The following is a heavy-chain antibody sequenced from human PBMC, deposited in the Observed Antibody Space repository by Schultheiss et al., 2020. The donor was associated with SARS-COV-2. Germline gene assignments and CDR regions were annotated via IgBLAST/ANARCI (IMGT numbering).Heavy chain of an antibody. J-gene: IGHJ5*01. V-gene: IGHV3-23*01. CDR3: ARRFGTNGEWFDS. CDR2: FRSSGLI. D-gene: IGHD3-10*01. CDR1: GFTFSTYD. Sequence: GESLKISCVVSGFTFSTYDMSWVRQAPGKGLEWVSTFRSSGLILYADSVKGRFTISRDNSKNTLSLQMNSLRVDDTALYYCARRFGTNGEWFDSWGPGTLVTVSS.